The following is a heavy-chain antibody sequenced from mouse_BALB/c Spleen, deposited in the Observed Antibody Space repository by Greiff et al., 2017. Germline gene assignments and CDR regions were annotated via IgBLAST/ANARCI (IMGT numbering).Heavy chain of an antibody. CDR1: GYTFTSYY. V-gene: IGHV1S56*01. Sequence: VQLQQSGPELVKPGASVKMSCKASGYTFTSYYIHWVKQRPGQGLEWIGWIYPGDGSTKYNEKFKGKTTLTADKSSSTAYMLLSSLTSEDSAIYFCARGQGGAMDYWGQGTSVTVSS. CDR2: IYPGDGST. CDR3: ARGQGGAMDY. J-gene: IGHJ4*01. D-gene: IGHD3-3*01.